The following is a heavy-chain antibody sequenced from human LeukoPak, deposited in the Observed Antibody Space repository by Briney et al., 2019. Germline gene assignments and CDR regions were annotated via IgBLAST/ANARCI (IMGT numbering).Heavy chain of an antibody. V-gene: IGHV3-7*01. CDR2: IKQDGSEK. J-gene: IGHJ4*02. CDR3: ARDPSPYDFWSGFDY. Sequence: PGGSLRLSCAASGFTFSSYWMSWVRQAPGKGLEWVANIKQDGSEKYYVDSVKGRFTISRDNAKNSLYLQMNSLRAEDTAVYYCARDPSPYDFWSGFDYWGQGTLVTVSS. D-gene: IGHD3-3*01. CDR1: GFTFSSYW.